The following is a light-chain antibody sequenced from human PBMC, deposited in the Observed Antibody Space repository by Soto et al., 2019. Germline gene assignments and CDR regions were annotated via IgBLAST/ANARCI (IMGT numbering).Light chain of an antibody. CDR3: QQYNSYST. Sequence: DIQMTQSPSTLSASVGDRVTITCRASQSISSWLAWYQQKPGKAPKLLIYDASSLQSGVPSSFSGSGSGTVFTLTISSQQPDDFATYYCQQYNSYSTFGQGTKVEIK. V-gene: IGKV1-5*01. J-gene: IGKJ1*01. CDR1: QSISSW. CDR2: DAS.